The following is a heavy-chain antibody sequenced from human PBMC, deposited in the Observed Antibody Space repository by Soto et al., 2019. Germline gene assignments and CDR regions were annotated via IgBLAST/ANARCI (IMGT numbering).Heavy chain of an antibody. Sequence: QVQRVQSGAEVKKPGSSVKVSCKASGGTFSSYAISWVRQAPGQGLEWMGGIIPIFGTANYAQKVQGRVTITADESTSTAYRELSSLRSEDTAVYYCARHRRYSDGPRYGMDVWGQGTTVSLSS. J-gene: IGHJ6*02. CDR1: GGTFSSYA. D-gene: IGHD5-18*01. V-gene: IGHV1-69*01. CDR2: IIPIFGTA. CDR3: ARHRRYSDGPRYGMDV.